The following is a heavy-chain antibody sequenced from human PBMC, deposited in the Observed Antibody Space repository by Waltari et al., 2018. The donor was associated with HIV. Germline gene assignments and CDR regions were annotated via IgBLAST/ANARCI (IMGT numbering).Heavy chain of an antibody. Sequence: DVQLVDSGGGLVQPGESLRLSCVVPGITFSNFWMSWVRQAPGKGLEWVANIKQDGSEKHYLNSVKGRFTISRDNAKRSLYLQLSNLTGEDTAIYYCATEAYSDFWTGYYAGFGYWGQGTLVTVSS. J-gene: IGHJ4*02. CDR2: IKQDGSEK. D-gene: IGHD3-3*01. CDR3: ATEAYSDFWTGYYAGFGY. V-gene: IGHV3-7*03. CDR1: GITFSNFW.